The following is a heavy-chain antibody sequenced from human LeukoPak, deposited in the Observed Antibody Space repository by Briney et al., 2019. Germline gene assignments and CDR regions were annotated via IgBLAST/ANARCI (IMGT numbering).Heavy chain of an antibody. J-gene: IGHJ4*02. CDR1: GFIFSHYY. D-gene: IGHD2-21*02. Sequence: GGSLRLSCAASGFIFSHYYMHWVRQAPGKGLMWVSRIRSDGGNIGYADSVKGRFTISRDNAKNTLYLQMNSLRGEDTAVYYCVREYPDCGGDCLAYWGQGTLVTVSS. CDR2: IRSDGGNI. CDR3: VREYPDCGGDCLAY. V-gene: IGHV3-74*01.